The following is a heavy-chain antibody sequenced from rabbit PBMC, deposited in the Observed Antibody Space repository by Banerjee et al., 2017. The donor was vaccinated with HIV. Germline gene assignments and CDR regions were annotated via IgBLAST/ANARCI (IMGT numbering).Heavy chain of an antibody. Sequence: QEQLKESGGGLVQPGGSLKLSCKASGFDFSSYYMSWVRQAPGKGLEWIACIYTGSSGSTYYASWAKGRFTISKTSSTTVTLQMTSLTAADTATYFCARNYITSGDWTLWGQGTLVTVS. J-gene: IGHJ3*01. V-gene: IGHV1S45*01. D-gene: IGHD1-1*01. CDR1: GFDFSSYYM. CDR3: ARNYITSGDWTL. CDR2: IYTGSSGST.